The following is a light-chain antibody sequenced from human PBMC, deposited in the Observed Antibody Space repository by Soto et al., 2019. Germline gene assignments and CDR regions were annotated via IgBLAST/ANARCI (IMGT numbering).Light chain of an antibody. J-gene: IGKJ1*01. CDR1: QSVSSSN. V-gene: IGKV3-20*01. Sequence: EIVLTQSPGTLSLSPGERATLSGRASQSVSSSNLAWYQQKPGQAPRLLIYGASSRATGIPDRFSGSGSGTDFTLTISRLEPEDFAVYYCQQYGSSPRTFGQGTKVDIK. CDR2: GAS. CDR3: QQYGSSPRT.